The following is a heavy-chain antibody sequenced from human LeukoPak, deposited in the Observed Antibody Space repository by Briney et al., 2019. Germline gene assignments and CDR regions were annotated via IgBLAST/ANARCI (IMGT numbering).Heavy chain of an antibody. Sequence: SVKVSCKASGGTFSSYAISWVRQAPGQGLEWMGGIIPIFGTANYAQKFQGRVTITADKSTSTAYMELSSLRSEDTAVYYCASGRIVVVVAATPAYYYYYMDVWGKGTTVTVSS. V-gene: IGHV1-69*06. CDR1: GGTFSSYA. D-gene: IGHD2-15*01. J-gene: IGHJ6*03. CDR3: ASGRIVVVVAATPAYYYYYMDV. CDR2: IIPIFGTA.